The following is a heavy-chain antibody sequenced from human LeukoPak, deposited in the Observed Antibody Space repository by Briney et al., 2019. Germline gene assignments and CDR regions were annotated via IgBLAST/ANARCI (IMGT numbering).Heavy chain of an antibody. J-gene: IGHJ6*02. V-gene: IGHV1-18*01. Sequence: GASVKVSCKASGYTFTSYGISWVRQAPGQGLEWMGWISAYNGNTNYAQKLQGRVTMTTDTSTSTAYMELSSLRSEDTAVYYCARGAYYDILTGYPTPYYYGMDVWGQGTTVTVSS. D-gene: IGHD3-9*01. CDR1: GYTFTSYG. CDR3: ARGAYYDILTGYPTPYYYGMDV. CDR2: ISAYNGNT.